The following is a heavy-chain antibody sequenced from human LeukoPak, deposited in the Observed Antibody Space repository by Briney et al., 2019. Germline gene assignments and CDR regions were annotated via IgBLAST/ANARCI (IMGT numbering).Heavy chain of an antibody. CDR3: TKDKRSGRRVGSFDP. J-gene: IGHJ5*02. V-gene: IGHV3-9*01. CDR2: INWDSDTI. Sequence: GRSLRLSCAASGFTFDDYVMHWARQVPGKGLEWVSGINWDSDTIGYADSVKGRFTISRDNAKNSLYLQMDSLRPEDTAFYYCTKDKRSGRRVGSFDPWGQGTLVTVSS. CDR1: GFTFDDYV. D-gene: IGHD2-15*01.